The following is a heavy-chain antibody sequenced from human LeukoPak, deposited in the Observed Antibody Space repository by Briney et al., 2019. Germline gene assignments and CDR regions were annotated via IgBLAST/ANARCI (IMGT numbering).Heavy chain of an antibody. J-gene: IGHJ4*02. CDR2: IYYSGST. D-gene: IGHD5-12*01. CDR3: ASTRGYSGYGD. CDR1: GGSISSYH. V-gene: IGHV4-59*01. Sequence: KPSETLSLTCTVSGGSISSYHWSWIRQPPGKGLEWIGYIYYSGSTNYNPSLKSRVTISVDTSKNQFSLKLSSVTAADTAVYYCASTRGYSGYGDWGQGTLVTVSS.